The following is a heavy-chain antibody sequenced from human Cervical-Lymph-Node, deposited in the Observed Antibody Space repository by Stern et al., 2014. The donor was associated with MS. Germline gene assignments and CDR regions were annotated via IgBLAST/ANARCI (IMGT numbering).Heavy chain of an antibody. CDR3: TTVRPYYGDSPFDY. V-gene: IGHV3-15*01. CDR2: IKRKTDGGTT. J-gene: IGHJ4*02. D-gene: IGHD4-17*01. CDR1: GFTFSNAW. Sequence: EDQLVESGGGLVKPGGSLRLSCAASGFTFSNAWMRWVRQAPGKGLEWVGRIKRKTDGGTTDYAAPVKGTFTISTAESKNKLDLQMNSLKTEDTAVYYCTTVRPYYGDSPFDYWGQGTLVTVSS.